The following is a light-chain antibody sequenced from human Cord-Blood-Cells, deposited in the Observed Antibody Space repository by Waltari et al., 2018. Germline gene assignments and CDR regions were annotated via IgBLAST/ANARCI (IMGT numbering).Light chain of an antibody. CDR1: SSTDRGYNY. CDR2: DVS. CDR3: CSYAGSYTWV. J-gene: IGLJ3*02. Sequence: QSALTEPRSASGAPEQSVTISCPGPSSTDRGYNYVPWYQQHPGKAPKLMICDVSKRPSGVPDRFSGSKSGNTASLTISGLQAEDEADYYCCSYAGSYTWVFGGGTKLTVL. V-gene: IGLV2-11*01.